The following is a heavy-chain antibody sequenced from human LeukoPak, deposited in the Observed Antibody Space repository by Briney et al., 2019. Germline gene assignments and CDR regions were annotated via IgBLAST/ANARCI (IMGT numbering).Heavy chain of an antibody. Sequence: SVKVSCKASGGTFSSYAISWVRQAPGQGPEWMGGIIPIFGTANYAQKFQGRVTITTDESTSTAYMELSSLRSEDTAVYYCARSLIAARRDFGDWGQGTLVTVSS. J-gene: IGHJ4*02. CDR2: IIPIFGTA. V-gene: IGHV1-69*05. CDR1: GGTFSSYA. D-gene: IGHD6-6*01. CDR3: ARSLIAARRDFGD.